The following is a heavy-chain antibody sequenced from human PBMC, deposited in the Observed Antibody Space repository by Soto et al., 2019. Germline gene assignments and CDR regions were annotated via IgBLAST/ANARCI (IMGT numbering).Heavy chain of an antibody. Sequence: QVQLVQSGAEVKKPGSSEKVSCKASGGTFSTYAISWVRQAPGQGLEWMGGIIPMFGTANYAQKFQGRVTITADESTSTAYMELSSLRSEDTAVFYCARRYCISSSCYLYGMDVWGQGTTVTVSS. CDR1: GGTFSTYA. J-gene: IGHJ6*02. D-gene: IGHD2-15*01. CDR3: ARRYCISSSCYLYGMDV. CDR2: IIPMFGTA. V-gene: IGHV1-69*12.